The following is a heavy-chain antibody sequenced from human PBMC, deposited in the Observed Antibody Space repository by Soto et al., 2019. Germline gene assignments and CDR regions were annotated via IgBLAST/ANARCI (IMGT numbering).Heavy chain of an antibody. Sequence: ASETLSLTCAVYGGSLSDYYWNWLRQPPGKGLEWIGEINHRGTASYNPSLKGRVDISVDTALTQFSLKLRSVTAADTAIYYCAKYQWNPGAFDPWGPGTQVTVSS. CDR1: GGSLSDYY. V-gene: IGHV4-34*01. CDR3: AKYQWNPGAFDP. CDR2: INHRGTA. J-gene: IGHJ5*02. D-gene: IGHD6-19*01.